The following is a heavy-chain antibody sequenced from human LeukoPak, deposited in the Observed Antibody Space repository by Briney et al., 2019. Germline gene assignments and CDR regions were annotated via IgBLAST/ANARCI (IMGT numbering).Heavy chain of an antibody. V-gene: IGHV3-74*01. Sequence: GGSLRLSCAASGFTFSSYWMHWVRQAPGKGLVWVSRINSDGRSTSSADSAKGRFTISRDNAKNTLYLQMNSLRTEDTAVYYCARDQLYCTGGICYFDYWGQGTLVTVSS. CDR1: GFTFSSYW. CDR3: ARDQLYCTGGICYFDY. CDR2: INSDGRST. D-gene: IGHD2-8*02. J-gene: IGHJ4*02.